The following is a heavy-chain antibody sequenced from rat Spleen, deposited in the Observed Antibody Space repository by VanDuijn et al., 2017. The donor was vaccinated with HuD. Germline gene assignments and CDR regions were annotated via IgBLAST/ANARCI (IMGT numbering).Heavy chain of an antibody. CDR3: ASLNNPFDY. Sequence: EVQLVESDGGLVQPGRSLKLSCAASGFTFSDYYMAWVRQAPTKGLEWVASISYEGSGTYYGDSVKGRFTISRDNAKSTLYLQMNSLTSEDTATYYCASLNNPFDYWGQGVMVTVSS. D-gene: IGHD1-4*01. J-gene: IGHJ2*01. V-gene: IGHV5-22*01. CDR2: ISYEGSGT. CDR1: GFTFSDYY.